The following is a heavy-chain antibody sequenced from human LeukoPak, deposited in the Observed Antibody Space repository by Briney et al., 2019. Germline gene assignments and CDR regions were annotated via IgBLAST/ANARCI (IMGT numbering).Heavy chain of an antibody. CDR3: AREELLPKRTNAFDI. V-gene: IGHV4-59*01. CDR1: GGSISSYY. CDR2: IYYSGST. Sequence: PSETLSLTCTVSGGSISSYYWSWIRQPPGKGLEWIGCIYYSGSTNYNPSLKSRVTISVDTSKNQFSLKLSSVTAADTAVYYCAREELLPKRTNAFDIWGQGTMVTVSS. D-gene: IGHD1-7*01. J-gene: IGHJ3*02.